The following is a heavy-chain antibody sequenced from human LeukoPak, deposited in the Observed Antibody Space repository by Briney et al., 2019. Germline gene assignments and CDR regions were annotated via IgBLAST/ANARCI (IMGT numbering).Heavy chain of an antibody. V-gene: IGHV1-2*02. CDR2: INPNSGGT. Sequence: ASVKVSCKASGYTFTDYYLHWVRQAPGQGLQWMGWINPNSGGTNYAQKLQGRVTMTRDTSISTAYMELSRLRSEDTAVYYCAREDIVVVPAASYYYGMDVWGQGTTVIVSS. CDR1: GYTFTDYY. CDR3: AREDIVVVPAASYYYGMDV. J-gene: IGHJ6*02. D-gene: IGHD2-2*01.